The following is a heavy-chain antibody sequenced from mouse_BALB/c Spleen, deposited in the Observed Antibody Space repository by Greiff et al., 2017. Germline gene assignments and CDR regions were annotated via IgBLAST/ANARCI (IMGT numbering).Heavy chain of an antibody. Sequence: VQLQQSGAELVRPGASVTLSCKASGYTFTDYEMHWVKQTPVHGLEWIGAIDPETGGTAYNQKFKGKATLTADKSSSTAYMELRSLTSEDSAVYYCTREGAYYGNYSDYWGQGTTLTVSS. CDR1: GYTFTDYE. V-gene: IGHV1-15*01. CDR2: IDPETGGT. D-gene: IGHD2-10*01. J-gene: IGHJ2*01. CDR3: TREGAYYGNYSDY.